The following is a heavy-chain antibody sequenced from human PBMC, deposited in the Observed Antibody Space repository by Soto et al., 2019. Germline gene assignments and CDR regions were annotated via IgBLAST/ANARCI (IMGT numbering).Heavy chain of an antibody. CDR3: AKGTGYSSGWSNWFDP. D-gene: IGHD6-19*01. CDR2: ISGSGGST. V-gene: IGHV3-23*01. CDR1: GFTFSSYA. J-gene: IGHJ5*02. Sequence: GGSLRLSCAASGFTFSSYAMSWVRQAPGKGLEWVSAISGSGGSTYYADSVKGRFTISRDNSKNTLYLQMNSLRAEDTAVYYCAKGTGYSSGWSNWFDPWGQGTLVTVSS.